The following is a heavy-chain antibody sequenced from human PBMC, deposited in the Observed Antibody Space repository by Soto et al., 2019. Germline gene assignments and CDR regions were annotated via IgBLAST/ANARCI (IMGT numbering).Heavy chain of an antibody. CDR1: GFTFSSYP. J-gene: IGHJ4*02. D-gene: IGHD6-19*01. Sequence: PWESXRLSCAASGFTFSSYPISWVRQAPGKGLEWVSAISGSCGSTYYADSVKGRFTISRDNSKNTLYLQMNSLRAEDTAVYYCEKDVGSSSGWYIEYWGQGTLVTVSS. CDR2: ISGSCGST. CDR3: EKDVGSSSGWYIEY. V-gene: IGHV3-23*01.